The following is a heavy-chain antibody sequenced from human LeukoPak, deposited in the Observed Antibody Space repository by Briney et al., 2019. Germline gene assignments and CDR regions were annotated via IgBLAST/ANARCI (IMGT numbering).Heavy chain of an antibody. Sequence: SETLSLTCTVSGGSISSYYWSWIRQPAGKGLEWIGRIYTSGSTNYNPSLKSRVTMSLDTSKNQFSLKLSSVTAADTAVYYCARDNWLDPLYGMDVWGQGTTVTVSS. CDR2: IYTSGST. D-gene: IGHD1-20*01. CDR3: ARDNWLDPLYGMDV. V-gene: IGHV4-4*07. CDR1: GGSISSYY. J-gene: IGHJ6*02.